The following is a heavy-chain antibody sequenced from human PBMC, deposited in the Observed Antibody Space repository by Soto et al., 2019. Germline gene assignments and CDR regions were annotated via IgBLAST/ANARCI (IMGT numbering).Heavy chain of an antibody. D-gene: IGHD3-10*01. V-gene: IGHV4-31*03. CDR3: ARDGFGDYYYGMDV. CDR1: GGSISSGGYY. CDR2: IYYSGST. J-gene: IGHJ6*02. Sequence: QVQLQESGPGLVKPSQTLSLTCTVSGGSISSGGYYWSWIRQHPGKGLEWIGYIYYSGSTYYNPSPKSRVTISVDTSKNQFSLKLSSVTAADTAVYYCARDGFGDYYYGMDVWGQGTTVTVSS.